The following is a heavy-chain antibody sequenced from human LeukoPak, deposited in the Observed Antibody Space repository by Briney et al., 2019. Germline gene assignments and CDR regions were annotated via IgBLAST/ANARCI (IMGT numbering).Heavy chain of an antibody. CDR1: GGSFSGYY. CDR3: ARGDGFGDFSY. D-gene: IGHD3-10*01. Sequence: SETLSLTCAVYGGSFSGYYWSWIRQPPGKGLEWIGEINHGGSTNYNPSLKSRVTISVDTSKNQFSLKLSSVTAADTAVYYCARGDGFGDFSYWGQGTLVTVSS. V-gene: IGHV4-34*01. J-gene: IGHJ4*02. CDR2: INHGGST.